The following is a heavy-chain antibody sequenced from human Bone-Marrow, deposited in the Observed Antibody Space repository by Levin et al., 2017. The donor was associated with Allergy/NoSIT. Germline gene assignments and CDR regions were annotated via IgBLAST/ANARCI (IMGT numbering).Heavy chain of an antibody. D-gene: IGHD3-3*01. Sequence: GGSLRLSCAASGFTFSSYAMHWVRQAPGKGLEWVAVIWFDGSKEYYADSVKGRFTISRDNSKNTLYLQMNSLRAEDTAVYFCARNYDFWSGFLAGFETGGLDVWGQGTTVTVSS. CDR2: IWFDGSKE. CDR1: GFTFSSYA. V-gene: IGHV3-33*03. CDR3: ARNYDFWSGFLAGFETGGLDV. J-gene: IGHJ6*02.